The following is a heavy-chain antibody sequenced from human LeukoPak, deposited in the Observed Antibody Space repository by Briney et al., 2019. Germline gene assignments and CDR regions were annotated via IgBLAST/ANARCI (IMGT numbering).Heavy chain of an antibody. CDR3: ARDLKRGYSSGRYSWGTGSSNDY. J-gene: IGHJ4*02. CDR2: ISGYNGNT. Sequence: ASVKVSCKASGYTFTSYGISWVRQAPGQGLEGMGWISGYNGNTNYAQKLQGRVTMTTDTSTSTAYMELRSLRSDATALYYCARDLKRGYSSGRYSWGTGSSNDYWGQGTLVTVSS. CDR1: GYTFTSYG. D-gene: IGHD6-19*01. V-gene: IGHV1-18*01.